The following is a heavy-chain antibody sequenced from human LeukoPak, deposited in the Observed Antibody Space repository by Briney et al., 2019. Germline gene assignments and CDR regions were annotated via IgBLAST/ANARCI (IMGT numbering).Heavy chain of an antibody. CDR2: ISGSGDNT. D-gene: IGHD2-21*02. CDR1: GFTFSSQA. CDR3: AKLIGDCDSDSPGC. J-gene: IGHJ1*01. V-gene: IGHV3-23*01. Sequence: GGSLRLSCAASGFTFSSQAMSWVRQAPGKGPEWVSTISGSGDNTYYTDSVKGRFTISRDNSKNTLYLQMNSLRAEETAVYYCAKLIGDCDSDSPGCWGQGTLVTVSS.